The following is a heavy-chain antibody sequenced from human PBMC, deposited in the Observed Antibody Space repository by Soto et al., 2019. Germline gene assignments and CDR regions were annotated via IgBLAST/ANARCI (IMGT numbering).Heavy chain of an antibody. Sequence: SETLSLTCAVSGGSISSGGYSWSWIRQPPGKGLEWIGYMYHSGSTYYNPSLKSRVTISIDRSKNQFSLKLSSVTAADTAVYYCATIPATTILTDYWGQGTLVTVSS. CDR1: GGSISSGGYS. CDR3: ATIPATTILTDY. J-gene: IGHJ4*02. D-gene: IGHD2-2*02. V-gene: IGHV4-30-2*01. CDR2: MYHSGST.